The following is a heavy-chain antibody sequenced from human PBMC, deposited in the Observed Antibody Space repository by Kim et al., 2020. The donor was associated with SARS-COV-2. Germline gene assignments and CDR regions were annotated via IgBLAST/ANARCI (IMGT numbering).Heavy chain of an antibody. J-gene: IGHJ4*02. Sequence: GGSLRLSCAASGFTFSSYGMHWVRQAPGKGLEWVAVIWYDGSNKYYADSVKGRFTISRDNSKNTLYLQMNSLRAEDTAVYYCARDLFYYYGSGSLDYWGQGTLVTVSS. V-gene: IGHV3-33*01. D-gene: IGHD3-10*01. CDR3: ARDLFYYYGSGSLDY. CDR2: IWYDGSNK. CDR1: GFTFSSYG.